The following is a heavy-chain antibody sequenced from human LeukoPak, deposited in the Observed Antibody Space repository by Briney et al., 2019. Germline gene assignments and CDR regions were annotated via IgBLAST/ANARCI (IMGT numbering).Heavy chain of an antibody. J-gene: IGHJ6*02. V-gene: IGHV3-30*03. D-gene: IGHD7-27*01. CDR2: TSYDGINK. CDR3: AMGTYFYGVDV. CDR1: GFTFSSYG. Sequence: PGRSLRLSCAASGFTFSSYGMHWVRQAPGKGQEWVAGTSYDGINKYYADSVKGRFTISRDNSKNTLYLQMNSLRAEDTAVYYCAMGTYFYGVDVWGQGTTVTVSS.